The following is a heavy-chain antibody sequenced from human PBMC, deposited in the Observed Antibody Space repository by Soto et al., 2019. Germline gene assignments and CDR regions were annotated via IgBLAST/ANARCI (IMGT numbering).Heavy chain of an antibody. D-gene: IGHD3-10*01. CDR2: ISGGGDTT. Sequence: EVQLLVSGGGLVQPGGSLRLSCAASGFTFNNYAMTWVRQAPGKGLEWVSAISGGGDTTSYADSVKGRFTVSRDGSKNTLYLQMSSLRAEDTAQYYCAKGRGGSGSLTPRVDFWGQGTLVTVSS. CDR1: GFTFNNYA. V-gene: IGHV3-23*01. CDR3: AKGRGGSGSLTPRVDF. J-gene: IGHJ4*02.